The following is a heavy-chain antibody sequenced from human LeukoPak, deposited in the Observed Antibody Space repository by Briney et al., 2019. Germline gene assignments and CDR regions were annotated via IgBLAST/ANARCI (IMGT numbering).Heavy chain of an antibody. CDR3: VRDYDILTGYYTSDAFAI. CDR2: IYYSGST. CDR1: GDSISSSSYY. V-gene: IGHV4-39*07. Sequence: SETLSLTCTVSGDSISSSSYYWGWIRQPPGKGLEWIGSIYYSGSTNYNPSLKSRVFISVDTSKNQFSLKLSSVTAADTAVYYCVRDYDILTGYYTSDAFAIWGLGTMVTVSS. D-gene: IGHD3-9*01. J-gene: IGHJ3*02.